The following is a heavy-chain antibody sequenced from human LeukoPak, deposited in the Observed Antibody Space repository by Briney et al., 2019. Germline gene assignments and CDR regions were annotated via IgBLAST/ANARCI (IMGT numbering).Heavy chain of an antibody. D-gene: IGHD3-10*01. CDR2: IYRGGRN. V-gene: IGHV3-66*01. CDR3: AGGPLLGLGGDHPGYFDY. Sequence: PGGSLRLSCAASGFTVSSNYMSWVRQAPGKGLEWVSVIYRGGRNYSAASVKGRFTTSRDNSKNRLYFKLNSRRAEDTAVYYWAGGPLLGLGGDHPGYFDYWGQGPLVTVSS. J-gene: IGHJ4*02. CDR1: GFTVSSNY.